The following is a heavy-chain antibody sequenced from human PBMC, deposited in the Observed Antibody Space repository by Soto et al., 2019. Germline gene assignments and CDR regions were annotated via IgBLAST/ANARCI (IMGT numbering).Heavy chain of an antibody. CDR1: GFTFSSYA. D-gene: IGHD5-18*01. V-gene: IGHV3-23*01. CDR2: ISGSGGST. J-gene: IGHJ4*02. CDR3: SMRGVQLWLL. Sequence: EVQLLESGGGLVQPGGSLRLSCAASGFTFSSYAMSWVRQAPRKGLEWVSVISGSGGSTYYADPVKGRFTISRDNSKTTLYLQMNSRSAEDTAIYYCSMRGVQLWLLGGQGTMVTVSS.